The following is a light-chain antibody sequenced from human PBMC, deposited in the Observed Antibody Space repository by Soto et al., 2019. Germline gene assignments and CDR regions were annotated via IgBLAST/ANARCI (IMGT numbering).Light chain of an antibody. CDR1: SRDVGGYNY. J-gene: IGLJ2*01. CDR2: EVS. Sequence: QSALTQPASVSGSPGQSITISCTGTSRDVGGYNYVSWYQQHPGKAPKLMIYEVSNRPSGVSNRFSGSKSGNTASLTISGLQVEDEADYYCSSYTSSSTLVFGGGTKLTVL. CDR3: SSYTSSSTLV. V-gene: IGLV2-14*01.